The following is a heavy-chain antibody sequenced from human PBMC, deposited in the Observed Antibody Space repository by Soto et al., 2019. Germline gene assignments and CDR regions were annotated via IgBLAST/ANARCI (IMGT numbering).Heavy chain of an antibody. D-gene: IGHD2-2*01. V-gene: IGHV3-7*01. CDR2: IKQDGSEK. CDR3: ARDSRGYCSSTSCPNWLDP. CDR1: GFTFSSYW. Sequence: GGSLRLSCAASGFTFSSYWMSWVRQAPGKGLEWVANIKQDGSEKNYVDSVKGRFTISRDNAKNSLYLQMNSLRAEDTAVFYCARDSRGYCSSTSCPNWLDPWGQGTLVTVSS. J-gene: IGHJ5*02.